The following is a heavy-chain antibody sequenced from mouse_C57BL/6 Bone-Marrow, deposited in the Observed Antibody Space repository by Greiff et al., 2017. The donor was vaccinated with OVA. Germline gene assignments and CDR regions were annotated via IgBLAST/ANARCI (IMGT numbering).Heavy chain of an antibody. CDR3: ARRAYSNYDWFAY. Sequence: QVQLQQPGAELVKPGASVKLSCKASGYTFTSYWMQWVKQRPGQGLEWIGEIDPSDSYTNYNQKFKGKATLTVDTSSSPAYMQLSSLTSEDSAVYYCARRAYSNYDWFAYWGQGTLVTVSA. CDR2: IDPSDSYT. D-gene: IGHD2-5*01. J-gene: IGHJ3*01. V-gene: IGHV1-50*01. CDR1: GYTFTSYW.